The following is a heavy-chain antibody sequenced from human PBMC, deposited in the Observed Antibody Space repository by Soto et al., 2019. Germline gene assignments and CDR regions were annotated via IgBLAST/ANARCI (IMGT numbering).Heavy chain of an antibody. V-gene: IGHV4-61*01. Sequence: SETLSLTCSVSGGSVRSGNHFWNWIRQPPGRGLEWLGYMYYTGVTNYNPSLKSRVSMSVDTSKDQFSLNLTSLTAADTAVYYCARGGEPRGYYGLDFWGQGXTVTVSS. CDR3: ARGGEPRGYYGLDF. J-gene: IGHJ6*02. CDR1: GGSVRSGNHF. CDR2: MYYTGVT.